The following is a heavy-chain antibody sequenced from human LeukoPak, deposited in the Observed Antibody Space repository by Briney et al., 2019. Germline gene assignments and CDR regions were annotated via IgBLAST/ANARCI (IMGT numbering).Heavy chain of an antibody. CDR1: GYTFTSYY. J-gene: IGHJ4*02. Sequence: ASVKLSCKVSGYTFTSYYMHWVRQAPGHGLEWMGWINPNSGGTNYAQKLQGRITMTRNTSISTAYMELSRRRSDDTAVYYCGRDLTYTVSSGYPYWGQGTQVTVSS. V-gene: IGHV1-2*02. CDR3: GRDLTYTVSSGYPY. D-gene: IGHD3-22*01. CDR2: INPNSGGT.